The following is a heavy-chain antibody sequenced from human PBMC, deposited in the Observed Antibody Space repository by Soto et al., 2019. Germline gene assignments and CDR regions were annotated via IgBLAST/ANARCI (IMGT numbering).Heavy chain of an antibody. CDR2: INHSGST. CDR3: ARVGRYGSGRGDY. CDR1: GGSFSGYY. Sequence: SETLSLTCAVYGGSFSGYYWSWIRQPPGKGLEWIGEINHSGSTNYNPSLKSRVTISVDTSKNQFSLKLSSVTAADTAVYYCARVGRYGSGRGDYWGQGTLVTVSS. J-gene: IGHJ4*02. V-gene: IGHV4-34*01. D-gene: IGHD3-10*01.